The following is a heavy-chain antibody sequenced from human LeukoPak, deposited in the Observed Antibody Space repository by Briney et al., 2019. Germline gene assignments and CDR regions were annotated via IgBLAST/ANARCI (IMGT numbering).Heavy chain of an antibody. V-gene: IGHV1-46*01. J-gene: IGHJ5*02. CDR3: ARDRKWFGELTWFDP. CDR2: IHPSAGST. D-gene: IGHD3-10*01. Sequence: ASVKVSCKSSGYTFTSYAMHWVRQAPGQGLEWMGIIHPSAGSTSYSQKFQGRVTMTTDTSTSTAYMEPSSLRSEDTAVYYCARDRKWFGELTWFDPWGQGTLVTVSS. CDR1: GYTFTSYA.